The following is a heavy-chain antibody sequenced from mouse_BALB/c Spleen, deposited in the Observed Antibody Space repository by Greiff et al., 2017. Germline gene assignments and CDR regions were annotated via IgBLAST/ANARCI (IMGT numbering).Heavy chain of an antibody. CDR3: ARVATTVVEMDY. CDR2: ISDGGSYT. Sequence: DVKLVESGGGLVKPGGSLKLSCAASGFTFSDYYMYWVRQTPEKRLEWVATISDGGSYTYYPDSVKGRFTISRDNAKNNLYLQMSSLKSEDTAMYYCARVATTVVEMDYWGQGTSVTVSS. CDR1: GFTFSDYY. J-gene: IGHJ4*01. D-gene: IGHD1-1*01. V-gene: IGHV5-4*02.